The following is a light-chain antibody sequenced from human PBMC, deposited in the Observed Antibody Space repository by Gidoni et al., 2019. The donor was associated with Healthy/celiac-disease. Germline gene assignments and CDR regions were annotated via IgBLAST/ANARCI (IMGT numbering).Light chain of an antibody. J-gene: IGKJ4*01. CDR1: QSVVYSSNNKNY. CDR2: GAS. Sequence: DIVMTQSPDSLAVSLGERATINCKSSQSVVYSSNNKNYLAWYQQKTGQPPKHLIYGASTRESGVPDRFSGSGSGTDFTLTISSLQAEDVAVYYCQQYYSTPPTFGGGTKVEIK. V-gene: IGKV4-1*01. CDR3: QQYYSTPPT.